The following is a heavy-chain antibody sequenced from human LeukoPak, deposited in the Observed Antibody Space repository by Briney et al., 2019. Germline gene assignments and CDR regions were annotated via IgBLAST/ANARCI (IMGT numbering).Heavy chain of an antibody. CDR3: ARDHGGYSNYGMDV. Sequence: PGGSLRLSCAASGFTFSSYSMNWVRQAPGKGLEWVSYISSSGSTIYYADSVKGRFTISRDNAKNSLYLQMNSLRAEDTAVYYCARDHGGYSNYGMDVWGQGTTVTVSS. J-gene: IGHJ6*02. D-gene: IGHD5-12*01. CDR2: ISSSGSTI. CDR1: GFTFSSYS. V-gene: IGHV3-48*04.